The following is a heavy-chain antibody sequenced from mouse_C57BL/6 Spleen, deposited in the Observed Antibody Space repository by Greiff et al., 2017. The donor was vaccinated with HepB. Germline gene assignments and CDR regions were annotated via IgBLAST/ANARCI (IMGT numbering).Heavy chain of an antibody. CDR1: GYTFTSYW. J-gene: IGHJ1*03. V-gene: IGHV1-55*01. CDR3: ARGAVVARYFDV. CDR2: IYPGSGST. D-gene: IGHD1-1*01. Sequence: QVHVKQPGAELVKPGASVKMSCKASGYTFTSYWITWVKQRPGQGLEWIGDIYPGSGSTNYNEKFKSKATLTVDTSSSTAYMQLSSLTSEDSAVYYCARGAVVARYFDVWGTGTTVTVSS.